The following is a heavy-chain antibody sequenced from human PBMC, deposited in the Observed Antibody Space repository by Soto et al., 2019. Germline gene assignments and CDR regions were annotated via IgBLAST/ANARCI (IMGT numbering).Heavy chain of an antibody. CDR1: GGSISSYY. CDR2: IYYSGST. Sequence: QVQLQESGPGLVKPSETLSLTCTVSGGSISSYYWSWIRQPPGKGLEWIGYIYYSGSTNYNPSLKSRVTISVDTSTHQFSLKLSSVTAADTAVYYCARAPYRFYYGMDVWGQGTTVTVSS. D-gene: IGHD2-2*01. V-gene: IGHV4-59*01. J-gene: IGHJ6*02. CDR3: ARAPYRFYYGMDV.